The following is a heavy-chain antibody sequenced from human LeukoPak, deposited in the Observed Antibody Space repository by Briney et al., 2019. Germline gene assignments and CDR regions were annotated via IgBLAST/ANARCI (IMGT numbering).Heavy chain of an antibody. J-gene: IGHJ4*02. V-gene: IGHV3-21*01. CDR2: ISSSSSYI. Sequence: GGSLRLSCAASGLTFSSYSMNWVRQAPGKGLEWVSSISSSSSYIYYADSVKGRFTISRDNDKNSLHLQMNSLRVEDTAVYYCAVAQPAAPFDFWGQGNLVTVSS. CDR1: GLTFSSYS. CDR3: AVAQPAAPFDF. D-gene: IGHD2-2*01.